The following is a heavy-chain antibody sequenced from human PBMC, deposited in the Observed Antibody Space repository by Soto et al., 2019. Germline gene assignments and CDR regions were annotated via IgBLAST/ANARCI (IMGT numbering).Heavy chain of an antibody. CDR2: IYYSGGT. J-gene: IGHJ3*02. CDR3: GKSGYDYGAFDI. CDR1: GGSISSSSYS. D-gene: IGHD5-12*01. V-gene: IGHV4-39*01. Sequence: TSETLSLTCTVSGGSISSSSYSRGCIRQPPGKGLEWIGSIYYSGGTYYNPSLKSRVTISVDTSKNQFSLRLSSVTAADTAVYYCGKSGYDYGAFDIWGQGTTATVSS.